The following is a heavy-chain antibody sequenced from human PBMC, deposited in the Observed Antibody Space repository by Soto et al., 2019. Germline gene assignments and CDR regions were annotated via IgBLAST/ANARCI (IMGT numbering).Heavy chain of an antibody. J-gene: IGHJ6*03. CDR1: WFPLFSYS. Sequence: GGAPRLSLAAPWFPLFSYSLRLVRPAPGEGVGGASSISGSGGSTYYADSVEGRFTISRDNSKNTLYLQMNSLRAGDTAVYYCAKNPFGFLEWSYPGYYYYMDVWGKGTTVTVSS. V-gene: IGHV3-23*01. CDR2: ISGSGGST. D-gene: IGHD3-3*01. CDR3: AKNPFGFLEWSYPGYYYYMDV.